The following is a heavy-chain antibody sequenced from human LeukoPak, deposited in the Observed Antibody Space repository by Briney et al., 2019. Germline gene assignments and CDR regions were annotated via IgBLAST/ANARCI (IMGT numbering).Heavy chain of an antibody. CDR3: ATCRQNNNVAGGPYYCDA. D-gene: IGHD2-21*01. CDR2: IIPILGAA. CDR1: RGTLSSSA. V-gene: IGHV1-69*10. Sequence: ASVTVSCKASRGTLSSSALTWVRQAPGQGLEWMGGIIPILGAAKYAQKFQDRVAITADISTSVADMELSSLRSEDTAVYYCATCRQNNNVAGGPYYCDAWGQGTLITVSS. J-gene: IGHJ4*02.